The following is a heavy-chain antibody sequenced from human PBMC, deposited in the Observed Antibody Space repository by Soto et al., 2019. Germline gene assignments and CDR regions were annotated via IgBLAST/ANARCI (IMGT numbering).Heavy chain of an antibody. V-gene: IGHV1-3*01. Sequence: ASVKVSCKASGYTFTSYAMHWVRQAPGQRLEWMGWINAGNGNTKYSQNFQGRVTMTTDTSTSTAYMELRSLRSDDTAVYYCARGGTPLDYWGQGTLVTVSS. CDR2: INAGNGNT. D-gene: IGHD3-16*01. CDR3: ARGGTPLDY. CDR1: GYTFTSYA. J-gene: IGHJ4*02.